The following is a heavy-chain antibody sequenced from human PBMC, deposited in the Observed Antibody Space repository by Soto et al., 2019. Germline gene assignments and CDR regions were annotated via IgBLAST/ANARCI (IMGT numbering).Heavy chain of an antibody. CDR1: GFTFKNYV. V-gene: IGHV3-23*01. Sequence: EVQLWESGGGLVQPGGSLRLSCAASGFTFKNYVMTWVRQAPGKGLEWVSGISGRGDDTYYAGSVKGRFTISRDNNNDRLYLQMNSLRAEDTAIYCCAKDENDDFPRGYFDHWGQGALVAVSS. CDR2: ISGRGDDT. CDR3: AKDENDDFPRGYFDH. J-gene: IGHJ4*02. D-gene: IGHD4-17*01.